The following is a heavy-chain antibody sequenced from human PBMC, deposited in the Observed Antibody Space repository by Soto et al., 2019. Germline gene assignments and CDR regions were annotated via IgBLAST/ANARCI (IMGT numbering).Heavy chain of an antibody. CDR3: AKEVSLGSTVDLGY. V-gene: IGHV3-23*01. CDR1: GFTFSIFA. CDR2: ISGSGGST. J-gene: IGHJ4*02. D-gene: IGHD7-27*01. Sequence: PGGSLRLSCAAPGFTFSIFAMSWVRQSPGKGLEWVSTISGSGGSTYYADAVKGRFTISRDNSMDTLYLQMKSLRVEDTAIYYCAKEVSLGSTVDLGYWGQGTLVTVSS.